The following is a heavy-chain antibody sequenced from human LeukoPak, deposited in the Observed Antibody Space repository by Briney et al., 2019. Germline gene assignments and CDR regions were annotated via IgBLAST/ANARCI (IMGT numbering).Heavy chain of an antibody. V-gene: IGHV1-8*01. CDR3: ARGPSGVDYYYMDV. D-gene: IGHD6-25*01. J-gene: IGHJ6*03. Sequence: ASVKVSSKASGYTFTSYDINWVRQATGQGLEWMGWMNPNSGSTAYAQKFQGTVTLTRDTSMSTAYMELSGLRSEDTAVYYCARGPSGVDYYYMDVWGKGTTVTISS. CDR2: MNPNSGST. CDR1: GYTFTSYD.